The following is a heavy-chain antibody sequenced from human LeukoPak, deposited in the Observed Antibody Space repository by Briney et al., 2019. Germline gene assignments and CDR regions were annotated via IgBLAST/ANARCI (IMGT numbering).Heavy chain of an antibody. D-gene: IGHD3-10*01. V-gene: IGHV3-7*01. CDR3: ARDVGSAYYYGPATEYYDAFDI. Sequence: PGGSLRLSCSGSRFTLSSFWMTWVRQAPGKGLEWVANIRQEGSEKYYVDSVKGRFTISRDNAKNSMYLQMNSLRVEDTAVYYCARDVGSAYYYGPATEYYDAFDIWGQGTMVTVSS. J-gene: IGHJ3*02. CDR1: RFTLSSFW. CDR2: IRQEGSEK.